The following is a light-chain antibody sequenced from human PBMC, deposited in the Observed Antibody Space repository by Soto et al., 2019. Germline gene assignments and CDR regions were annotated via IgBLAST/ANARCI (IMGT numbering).Light chain of an antibody. Sequence: QSVLTQPPSVSGTPGQRVSISCSGSRSNIGINAVDWYHQLPGTAPKVLIYANNQRPSGAPDRFSGSKSGTSASLAINGLQSDDEAHYYCAAWDDSLNGLVFGGGTKLTVL. CDR3: AAWDDSLNGLV. CDR2: ANN. CDR1: RSNIGINA. V-gene: IGLV1-44*01. J-gene: IGLJ2*01.